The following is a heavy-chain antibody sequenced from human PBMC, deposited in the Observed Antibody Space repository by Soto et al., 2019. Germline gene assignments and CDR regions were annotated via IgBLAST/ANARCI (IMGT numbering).Heavy chain of an antibody. CDR2: IKSKTDGGTT. V-gene: IGHV3-15*01. CDR1: GFTVSNAW. Sequence: GGSLRLSYAASGFTVSNAWMSWFRQAPWKWLEWVGRIKSKTDGGTTDYAAPVKGRFTISRDDSKNTLYLQLNSLKTEDAAVYYCTTAWYYFDSSGYYYPYYFDYWGQGTLVTVSS. J-gene: IGHJ4*02. CDR3: TTAWYYFDSSGYYYPYYFDY. D-gene: IGHD3-22*01.